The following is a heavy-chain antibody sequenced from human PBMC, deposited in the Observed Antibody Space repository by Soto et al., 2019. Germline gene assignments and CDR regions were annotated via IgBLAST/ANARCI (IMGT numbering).Heavy chain of an antibody. J-gene: IGHJ4*02. CDR2: IIPILGIA. Sequence: QVQLVQSGAEVKKPGSSVKVSCKASGGTFSSYTISWVRQAPGQGLEWMGRIIPILGIANYSQKIQGRVTITAEKSTSTAYMELSSLRSEDTAVYYCARNEDGYFDYWGQGTLVTVSS. CDR1: GGTFSSYT. V-gene: IGHV1-69*02. CDR3: ARNEDGYFDY. D-gene: IGHD1-1*01.